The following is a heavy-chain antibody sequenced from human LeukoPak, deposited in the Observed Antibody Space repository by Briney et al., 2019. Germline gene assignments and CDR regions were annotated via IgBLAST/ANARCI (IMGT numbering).Heavy chain of an antibody. J-gene: IGHJ3*02. D-gene: IGHD6-13*01. CDR3: ARDSLIAAAGTGAFDI. CDR1: GFTVSSNY. CDR2: IYSGGST. Sequence: PGGSLRLSCAASGFTVSSNYMSWVRQAPGKGLEWVSVIYSGGSTYYADSVKGRFTISRDNSKNTLYLQMNSLRAEDTAVYYCARDSLIAAAGTGAFDIWGQGTMVTVSS. V-gene: IGHV3-66*01.